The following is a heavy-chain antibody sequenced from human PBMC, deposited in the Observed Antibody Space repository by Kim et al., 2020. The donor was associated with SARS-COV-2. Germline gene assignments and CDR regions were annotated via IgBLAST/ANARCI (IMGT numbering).Heavy chain of an antibody. J-gene: IGHJ4*02. V-gene: IGHV1-69*04. Sequence: SVKVSCKASGGTFNDVGVSWVRQAPGQGLEWMGRIVPSLETTNYAQKFQGRLTITADKSAGTVYMDLSSLRSEDTAVYYCARWGGFCRDTGCLNFPIQFDFWGQGTLVTVSS. CDR1: GGTFNDVG. CDR2: IVPSLETT. D-gene: IGHD2-15*01. CDR3: ARWGGFCRDTGCLNFPIQFDF.